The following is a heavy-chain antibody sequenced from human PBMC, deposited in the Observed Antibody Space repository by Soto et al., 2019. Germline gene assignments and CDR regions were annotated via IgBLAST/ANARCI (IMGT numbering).Heavy chain of an antibody. V-gene: IGHV3-30-3*01. Sequence: GGSLRLSCAASGFTFSSYAMHWVLQAPGKGLEWVAVISYDGSNKYYADSVKGRFTISRDNSKNTLYLQMNSLRAEDTAVYYCARARRDVRFLEWTYSFDYWGQGT. CDR2: ISYDGSNK. CDR1: GFTFSSYA. D-gene: IGHD3-3*01. CDR3: ARARRDVRFLEWTYSFDY. J-gene: IGHJ4*02.